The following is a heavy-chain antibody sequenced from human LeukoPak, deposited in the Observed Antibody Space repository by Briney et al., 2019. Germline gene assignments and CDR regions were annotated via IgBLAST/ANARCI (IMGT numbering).Heavy chain of an antibody. Sequence: GGSLRLSCVASGFTVGATDMYWVRRAPGKRLEWVAVLKHDDEIHSMDSVRGRFTISRDNSKNTLLLDMDGLRPEDTATYYCTKIGPVSGTIDYWGQGTLVTVSS. CDR2: LKHDDEI. CDR3: TKIGPVSGTIDY. V-gene: IGHV3-30*18. CDR1: GFTVGATD. J-gene: IGHJ4*02. D-gene: IGHD1-26*01.